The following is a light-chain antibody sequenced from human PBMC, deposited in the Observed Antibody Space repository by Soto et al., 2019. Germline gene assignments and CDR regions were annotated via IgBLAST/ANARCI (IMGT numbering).Light chain of an antibody. J-gene: IGKJ1*01. V-gene: IGKV3-20*01. CDR3: QQYGYSFRA. CDR1: QSVSSSY. Sequence: EILLTQSPGTLSLSPGERATLSCRASQSVSSSYLSWYQLKPGQAPRLLIYGASSRATGIPDRFSGSGSGTAFTLTISRLEPEDFAVYYCQQYGYSFRAFGQGTKLEL. CDR2: GAS.